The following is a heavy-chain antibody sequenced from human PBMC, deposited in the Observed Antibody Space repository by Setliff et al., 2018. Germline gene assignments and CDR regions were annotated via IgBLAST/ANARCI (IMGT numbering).Heavy chain of an antibody. J-gene: IGHJ5*02. Sequence: PSETLSLTCTVSGDSISSRRNYWGWFRQPAGKELEWIVNIHHSGKAYYNPSLKSRVTMSVDTSKNHVSLKLSSVTAADTAVYYCARAHTWSLPNDNSGYPGWFDPWGQGTLVTVSS. V-gene: IGHV4-39*02. D-gene: IGHD3-22*01. CDR3: ARAHTWSLPNDNSGYPGWFDP. CDR1: GDSISSRRNY. CDR2: IHHSGKA.